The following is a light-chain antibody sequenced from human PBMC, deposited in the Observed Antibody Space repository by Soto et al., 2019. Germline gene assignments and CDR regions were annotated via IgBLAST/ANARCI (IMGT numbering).Light chain of an antibody. CDR3: SSYTSSSTSSYV. CDR1: SSDVGGYNY. CDR2: DVG. J-gene: IGLJ1*01. Sequence: QSVLTQPASVSGSPGQSITISCTGTSSDVGGYNYVSWYQQHPGKAPKLMIYDVGNRPSGVSNRFSGSKSGNTASLTTSGLQAEDEADYYCSSYTSSSTSSYVFGTGTKVTVL. V-gene: IGLV2-14*01.